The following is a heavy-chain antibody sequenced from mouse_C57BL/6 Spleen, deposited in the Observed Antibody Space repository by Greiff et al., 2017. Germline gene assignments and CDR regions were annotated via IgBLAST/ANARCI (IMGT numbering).Heavy chain of an antibody. CDR3: AIGGLRRRLDY. Sequence: QVQLQQPGAELVKPGASVKMSCKASGYTFTSYWITWVKQRPGQGLEWIGDIYPGSGSTTYNEKFKSKATLTVDTSSSTAYRQLSSLTSADSAVYYCAIGGLRRRLDYWGQGTTRTVSS. V-gene: IGHV1-55*01. J-gene: IGHJ2*01. CDR1: GYTFTSYW. CDR2: IYPGSGST. D-gene: IGHD2-4*01.